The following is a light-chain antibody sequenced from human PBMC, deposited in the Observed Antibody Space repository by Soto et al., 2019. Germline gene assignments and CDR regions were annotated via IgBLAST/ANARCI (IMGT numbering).Light chain of an antibody. J-gene: IGKJ5*01. Sequence: DIQMTQSPSSLSASVGDRVTITCRASQSISSWLAWYQQKPGKAPQVLISMASTLESGVPSRFSGSGSGTEFTLTISSLEPEDFAVYYCQQRSNWPPITFGQGTRLEIK. CDR1: QSISSW. V-gene: IGKV1-5*03. CDR2: MAS. CDR3: QQRSNWPPIT.